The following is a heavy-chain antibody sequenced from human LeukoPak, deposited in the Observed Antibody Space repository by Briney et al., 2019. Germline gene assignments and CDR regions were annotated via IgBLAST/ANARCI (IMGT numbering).Heavy chain of an antibody. CDR1: GYTFTGYD. CDR2: MNPNSGNT. CDR3: AREGAEGSGSYRVVCAFDI. V-gene: IGHV1-8*03. Sequence: ASVKVSCKASGYTFTGYDINWVRQATGQGLEWMGWMNPNSGNTGYAQKFQGRVTITRNTSISTAYMELSSLRSEDTAVYYCAREGAEGSGSYRVVCAFDIWGQGTMVTVSS. J-gene: IGHJ3*02. D-gene: IGHD3-10*01.